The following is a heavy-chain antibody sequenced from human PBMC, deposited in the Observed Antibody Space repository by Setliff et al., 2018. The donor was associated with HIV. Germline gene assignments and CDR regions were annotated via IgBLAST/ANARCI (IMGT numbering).Heavy chain of an antibody. CDR1: GASIRSHY. D-gene: IGHD6-19*01. Sequence: SETLSLTCTVSGASIRSHYWSWIRQPPGKRLEWIGEITHSGSTNYNPSLKSRVTLSVDTSKNQFSLKLSSVTAADTAVYYCARRSGWFYDYWGQGTLVTVS. CDR3: ARRSGWFYDY. CDR2: ITHSGST. V-gene: IGHV4-34*01. J-gene: IGHJ4*02.